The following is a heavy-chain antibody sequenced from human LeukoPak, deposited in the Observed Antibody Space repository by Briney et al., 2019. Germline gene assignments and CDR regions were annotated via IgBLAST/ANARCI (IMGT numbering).Heavy chain of an antibody. J-gene: IGHJ5*02. D-gene: IGHD2-2*02. Sequence: SETLSLTCAVYGGSFSGYYRSWIRQPPGKGLEWIGEINRSGSTNYNPSLKSRVTISVDTSKNQFSLKLSSVTAADTAVYYCARGYCSSTSCYTGGWFDPWGQGTLVTVSS. V-gene: IGHV4-34*01. CDR1: GGSFSGYY. CDR2: INRSGST. CDR3: ARGYCSSTSCYTGGWFDP.